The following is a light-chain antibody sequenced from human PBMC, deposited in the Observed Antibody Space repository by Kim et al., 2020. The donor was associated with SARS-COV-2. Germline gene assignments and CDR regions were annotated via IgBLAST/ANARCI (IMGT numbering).Light chain of an antibody. J-gene: IGLJ3*02. CDR1: SSNVGSNT. V-gene: IGLV1-44*01. CDR2: DNH. CDR3: ATWDDSLNAWV. Sequence: QPVLTQPPSASGTPGQRVTISCSGSSSNVGSNTVNWYQQLPGTAPKLLIYDNHQRPSGVPDRFSGSKSGTSASLAISGLQSEDEADYYCATWDDSLNAWVFGGGTQLTVL.